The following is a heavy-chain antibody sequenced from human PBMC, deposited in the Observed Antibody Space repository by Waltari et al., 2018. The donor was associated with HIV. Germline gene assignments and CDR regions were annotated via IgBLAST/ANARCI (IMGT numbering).Heavy chain of an antibody. CDR3: ARVDYYHSTKSRYFDS. CDR2: ISSSSSYI. J-gene: IGHJ4*02. V-gene: IGHV3-21*01. CDR1: GFTLSSYR. Sequence: EVQLVESGGGLVKPGGSLRLSCAAPGFTLSSYRMIWVRQAPGKGLEWVSSISSSSSYIYYADSVKGRFTISRDNAKNSLYLQMNSLRAEDTAVYYCARVDYYHSTKSRYFDSWGQGTLVTVSS. D-gene: IGHD3-22*01.